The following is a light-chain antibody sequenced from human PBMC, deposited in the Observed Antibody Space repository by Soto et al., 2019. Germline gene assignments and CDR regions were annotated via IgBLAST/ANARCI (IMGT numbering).Light chain of an antibody. Sequence: EVVLTQSPGTVSLSPGERATLSCRASQSVTSNYFAWYQQKPGQAPRLLIYAASSRATGIPDRFRGSGSGTDFSITISRLEPEDFAVYYCQQYGSSLTWTFGQGTKVEIK. CDR3: QQYGSSLTWT. CDR1: QSVTSNY. CDR2: AAS. V-gene: IGKV3-20*01. J-gene: IGKJ1*01.